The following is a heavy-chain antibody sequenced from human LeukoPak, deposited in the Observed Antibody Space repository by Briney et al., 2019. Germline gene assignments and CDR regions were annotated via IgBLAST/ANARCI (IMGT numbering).Heavy chain of an antibody. CDR1: GGTFSSYT. V-gene: IGHV1-69*02. Sequence: SVKVSCKASGGTFSSYTISWVRRAPGQGLEWMGRIIPILGIANYAQKFQGRVTITADKSTSTAYMELSSLRSEDTAVYYCARRPYYDFWSGYIPNWFDPWGQGTLVTVSS. D-gene: IGHD3-3*01. J-gene: IGHJ5*02. CDR2: IIPILGIA. CDR3: ARRPYYDFWSGYIPNWFDP.